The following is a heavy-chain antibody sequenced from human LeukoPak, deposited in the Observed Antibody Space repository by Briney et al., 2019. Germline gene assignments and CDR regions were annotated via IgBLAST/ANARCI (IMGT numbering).Heavy chain of an antibody. CDR2: IYPGDSDT. Sequence: GESPKISCKGSGYSFTSYWIGWVRQMPGKGLEWMGIIYPGDSDTRYSPSFQGQVTISADKSISTAYLQWSSLKASDTAMYYCARNTAITGTTSGAYGMDVWGQGTTVTVSS. CDR1: GYSFTSYW. CDR3: ARNTAITGTTSGAYGMDV. V-gene: IGHV5-51*01. J-gene: IGHJ6*02. D-gene: IGHD1-14*01.